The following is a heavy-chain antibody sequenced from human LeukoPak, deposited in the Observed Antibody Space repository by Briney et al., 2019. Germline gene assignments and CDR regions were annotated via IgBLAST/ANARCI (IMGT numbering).Heavy chain of an antibody. D-gene: IGHD3-3*01. CDR1: GGSISSGSYY. V-gene: IGHV4-61*02. Sequence: PSQTLSLTCTVSGGSISSGSYYWSWIRQPAGKGLEWIGRIYSSGSTNYNPSLKSRVTISVDTSKNQFSLKLSSVTAADTAVYYCARGLRLWSGYYNDAFDIWGQGTMVTVSS. CDR2: IYSSGST. J-gene: IGHJ3*02. CDR3: ARGLRLWSGYYNDAFDI.